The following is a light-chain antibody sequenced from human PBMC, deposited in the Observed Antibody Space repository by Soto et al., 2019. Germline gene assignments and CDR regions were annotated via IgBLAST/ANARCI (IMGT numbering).Light chain of an antibody. CDR3: QQYNNWPWT. CDR1: QSVSSSY. J-gene: IGKJ1*01. V-gene: IGKV3-15*01. Sequence: IVLTQSTGTLSLSPGERATLSCRASQSVSSSYLAWYQQKPGQAPRLLIYSASKRATGFPARFSGSGSGTNFTLTISSLQSEDFAVYYCQQYNNWPWTFAQGTKVDIK. CDR2: SAS.